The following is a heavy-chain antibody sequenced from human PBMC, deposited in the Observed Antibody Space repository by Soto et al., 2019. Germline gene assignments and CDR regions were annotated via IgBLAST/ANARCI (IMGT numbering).Heavy chain of an antibody. Sequence: ASVKVSCKASGYTFTSYYMHWVRQAPGQGLEWMGIINPSGGSTSYAPKFRGRVTMTRDTSTSTVYTELSSLRSEDTAVYYCARDKYLGDYYYGMDVWGQGTTVTVSS. J-gene: IGHJ6*02. V-gene: IGHV1-46*01. CDR2: INPSGGST. CDR3: ARDKYLGDYYYGMDV. CDR1: GYTFTSYY.